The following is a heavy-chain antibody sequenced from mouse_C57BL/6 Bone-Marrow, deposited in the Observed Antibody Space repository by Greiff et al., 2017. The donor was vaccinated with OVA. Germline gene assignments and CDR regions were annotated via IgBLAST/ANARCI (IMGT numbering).Heavy chain of an antibody. Sequence: EVNVVESGGGLVQPGGSLTLSCAASGFTFSDYYMYWVRQTPEKRLEWVAYISNGGGSTYYPDTVKGRFTISRDNAKNTLYLQMSSLKSEDTAMYCCARAWFAYWGQGTLVTVSA. CDR2: ISNGGGST. CDR1: GFTFSDYY. CDR3: ARAWFAY. J-gene: IGHJ3*01. V-gene: IGHV5-12*01.